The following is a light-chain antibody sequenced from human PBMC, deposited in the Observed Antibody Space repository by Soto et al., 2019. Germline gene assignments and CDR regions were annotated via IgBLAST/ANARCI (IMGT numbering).Light chain of an antibody. CDR2: GAS. CDR3: QQYNNWPIT. Sequence: EVVLTQSPATLSVSPGERATLSCRASQSVGTLLAWYHQKPGQAPRLLIYGASTRASTVADRFSGSGSGTDFTLTISSLQSEDFGVYYCQQYNNWPITFGQGTRLE. V-gene: IGKV3-15*01. J-gene: IGKJ5*01. CDR1: QSVGTL.